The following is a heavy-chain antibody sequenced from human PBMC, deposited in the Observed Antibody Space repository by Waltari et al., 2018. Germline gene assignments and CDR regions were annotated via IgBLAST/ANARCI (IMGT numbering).Heavy chain of an antibody. CDR3: ARSLAGRWYLGFDC. J-gene: IGHJ4*02. CDR2: ISNDGSTT. CDR1: GSTSDTSW. V-gene: IGHV3-74*02. D-gene: IGHD6-13*01. Sequence: EEQLVESGGGLLQPGGSLRLSCAAPGSTSDTSWTHWVRLGPGTGLVWLARISNDGSTTNYADFVNGRFTISRDDAKNMLYLQMNSLRAEDTAVYYCARSLAGRWYLGFDCWGQGVLVTVSS.